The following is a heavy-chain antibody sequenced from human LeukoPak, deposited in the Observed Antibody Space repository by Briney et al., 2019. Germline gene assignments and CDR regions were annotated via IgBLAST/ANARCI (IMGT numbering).Heavy chain of an antibody. J-gene: IGHJ4*02. Sequence: PGGSLRLSCAASGFTFSSYWMHWVRQAPGQGLVWVSRINSDGSSTIYADSVKGRFTISRDNAKNTVVLQMNSLSAEDTAVYYCATGGAQYYDYWGQGAVVTVSS. CDR3: ATGGAQYYDY. V-gene: IGHV3-74*01. CDR1: GFTFSSYW. D-gene: IGHD3-16*01. CDR2: INSDGSST.